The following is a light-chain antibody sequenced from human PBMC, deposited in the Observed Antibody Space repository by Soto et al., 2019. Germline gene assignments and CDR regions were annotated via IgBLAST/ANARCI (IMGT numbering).Light chain of an antibody. CDR3: HHYQSGHPIT. CDR2: GAS. Sequence: EILLPQSPYPLSLSPGERATLTCTAAHSVGTRLAWYQHKTGQAPRLLISGASSRATGIPDRFTGSGSETSFTLTISRLEPEDFALYYCHHYQSGHPITSGQGTRLEI. CDR1: HSVGTR. V-gene: IGKV3-20*01. J-gene: IGKJ5*01.